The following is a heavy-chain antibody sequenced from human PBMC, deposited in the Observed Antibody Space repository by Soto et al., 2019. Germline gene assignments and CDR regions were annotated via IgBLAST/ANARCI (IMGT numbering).Heavy chain of an antibody. CDR3: AHRRFYNSDWDRGVFDY. V-gene: IGHV2-5*02. CDR1: GCSLTNIRVG. D-gene: IGHD6-19*01. J-gene: IGHJ4*02. CDR2: IYWDDDK. Sequence: SGPTLVNATQTLTMTCAFSGCSLTNIRVGVGWIRQPPGKALEYLALIYWDDDKRYSPSLKNRLTITKDTSKNQVVLTMTNLDPVDTAMYYCAHRRFYNSDWDRGVFDYWGQRTLV.